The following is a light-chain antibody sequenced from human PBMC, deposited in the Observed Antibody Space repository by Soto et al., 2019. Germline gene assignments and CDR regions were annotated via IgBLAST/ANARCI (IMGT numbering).Light chain of an antibody. Sequence: EIVVTQSLGTLSLSPGERATLSCRASQTINSNHLAWYQQKPGQAPRLLIYGASIRATGIPDRFSGSGSGTDFTLTISRLEPGDFAGYYCHQYDTSPRTVGQGTNVEIK. CDR3: HQYDTSPRT. V-gene: IGKV3-20*01. CDR1: QTINSNH. J-gene: IGKJ1*01. CDR2: GAS.